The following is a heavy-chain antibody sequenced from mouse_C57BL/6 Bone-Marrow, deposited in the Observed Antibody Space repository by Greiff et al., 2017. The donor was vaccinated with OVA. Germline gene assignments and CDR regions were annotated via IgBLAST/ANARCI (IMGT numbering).Heavy chain of an antibody. J-gene: IGHJ3*01. Sequence: DVKLVESGGGLVKPGGSLKLSCAASGFTFSDYGMHWVRQAPEKGLEWVAYISSGSSTIYYADTVKGRFTISRDNAKNTLFLQMTSLRSEDTAMYYCARTRGQLKFAYWGQGTLVTVSA. CDR3: ARTRGQLKFAY. V-gene: IGHV5-17*01. CDR1: GFTFSDYG. CDR2: ISSGSSTI. D-gene: IGHD3-3*01.